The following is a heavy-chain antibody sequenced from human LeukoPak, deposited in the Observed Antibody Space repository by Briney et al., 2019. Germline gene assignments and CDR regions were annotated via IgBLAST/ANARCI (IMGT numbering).Heavy chain of an antibody. CDR2: ISGSGGST. D-gene: IGHD3-22*01. CDR3: AKDRPHYYDSSGYFDY. CDR1: GFTFISYG. J-gene: IGHJ4*02. Sequence: GGSLRLSCAASGFTFISYGMSWVRQAPGKGLEWVSAISGSGGSTYYADSVKGRFTISRDNSKNTLYLQMNSLRAEDTAVYYCAKDRPHYYDSSGYFDYWGQGTLVTVSS. V-gene: IGHV3-23*01.